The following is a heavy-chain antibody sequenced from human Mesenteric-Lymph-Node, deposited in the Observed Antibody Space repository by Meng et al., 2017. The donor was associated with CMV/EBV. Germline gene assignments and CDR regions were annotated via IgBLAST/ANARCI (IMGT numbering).Heavy chain of an antibody. Sequence: SETLSLTCTVSGGSISSYYWNWVRQPPGKGLEWIGYIYYSGSESTNYNPSLKSRVTISLDTSNSQFSLKLTSVTAADTAVYYCARGRSAYSRGWYTYFFDYWGPGTLVTVSS. CDR1: GGSISSYY. D-gene: IGHD6-19*01. V-gene: IGHV4-59*01. CDR3: ARGRSAYSRGWYTYFFDY. J-gene: IGHJ4*02. CDR2: IYYSGSEST.